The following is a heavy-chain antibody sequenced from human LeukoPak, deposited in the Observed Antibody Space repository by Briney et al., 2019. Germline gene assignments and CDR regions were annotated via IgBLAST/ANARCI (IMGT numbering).Heavy chain of an antibody. J-gene: IGHJ4*02. CDR3: AAWTDRGYNY. V-gene: IGHV3-7*01. CDR1: GFTFSSSW. Sequence: PGGSLRLSCAASGFTFSSSWMNWVRQAPGKGLEWVANINPDGTEKRFVDSVRGRFTMSRDNGQNLLYLQMNSLRVEDTATFFCAAWTDRGYNYWGQGTVVTVSS. D-gene: IGHD5-24*01. CDR2: INPDGTEK.